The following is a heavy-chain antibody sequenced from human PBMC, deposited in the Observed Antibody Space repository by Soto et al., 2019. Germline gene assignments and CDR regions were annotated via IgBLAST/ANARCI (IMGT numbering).Heavy chain of an antibody. CDR2: IYYSGST. V-gene: IGHV4-39*01. J-gene: IGHJ5*02. D-gene: IGHD3-10*01. Sequence: PSETLSLTCTVSGGSISGSSYYWGWIRQPPGKGLEWIGSIYYSGSTYYNPSLKSRVTISVDTSKNQFSLKLSSVTAADTAVYYCARVVRGVINWFDPWGQGTLVTVSS. CDR1: GGSISGSSYY. CDR3: ARVVRGVINWFDP.